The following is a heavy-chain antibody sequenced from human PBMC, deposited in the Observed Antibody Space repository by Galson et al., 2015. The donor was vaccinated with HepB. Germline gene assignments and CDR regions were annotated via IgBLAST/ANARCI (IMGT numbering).Heavy chain of an antibody. J-gene: IGHJ4*02. CDR3: ARGRRGVVVPEY. D-gene: IGHD2-2*01. V-gene: IGHV4-34*01. CDR2: INHSGDT. CDR1: GGSFSGYY. Sequence: ETLSLTCAVFGGSFSGYYWSWIRQPPGKGPEWIGEINHSGDTIYNPSLKRRVTILVDTSKKQFSLKLRSVTAADTAVYYCARGRRGVVVPEYWGQGTVVTVSS.